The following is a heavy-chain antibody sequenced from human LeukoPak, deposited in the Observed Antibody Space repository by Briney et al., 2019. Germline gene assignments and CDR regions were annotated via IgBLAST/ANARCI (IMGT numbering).Heavy chain of an antibody. Sequence: PGGSLRLSCAASGFTFSSYSMNWVRQAPGKGLEWVSSISSSSSYIYYADSVKGRFTISRDNAKNSLYLQMNSLRAEDTAVYYCASIPLLWFGELFPDYWGQGTLVTVSS. V-gene: IGHV3-21*01. CDR3: ASIPLLWFGELFPDY. D-gene: IGHD3-10*01. CDR1: GFTFSSYS. CDR2: ISSSSSYI. J-gene: IGHJ4*02.